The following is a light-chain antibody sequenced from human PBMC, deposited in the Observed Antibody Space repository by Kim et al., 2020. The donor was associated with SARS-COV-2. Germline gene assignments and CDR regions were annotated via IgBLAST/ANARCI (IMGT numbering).Light chain of an antibody. CDR2: DVS. CDR3: SSYTSSSTLLYV. V-gene: IGLV2-14*03. CDR1: SSDVGGYNY. J-gene: IGLJ1*01. Sequence: SITISCTETSSDVGGYNYVSWYQQHPGKAPKLMIYDVSNRPSGVSNRFSGSKSGNTASLTISGLQAEDEADYYCSSYTSSSTLLYVFGTGTKVTVL.